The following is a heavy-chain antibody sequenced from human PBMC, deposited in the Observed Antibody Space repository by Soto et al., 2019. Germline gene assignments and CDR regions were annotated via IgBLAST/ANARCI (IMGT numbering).Heavy chain of an antibody. D-gene: IGHD2-8*01. Sequence: VQLVESGGGLVQAGGSLRLSCAASGFTFNNYWMNWVRQAPGKGLEWVGNIKEDGTEKTYVDSVEGRFTFSRDNAKNTLYLQLNSLTVEDTAVYYCARGLISPGVDVWGRGTTVTVSS. J-gene: IGHJ6*04. CDR1: GFTFNNYW. CDR2: IKEDGTEK. V-gene: IGHV3-7*04. CDR3: ARGLISPGVDV.